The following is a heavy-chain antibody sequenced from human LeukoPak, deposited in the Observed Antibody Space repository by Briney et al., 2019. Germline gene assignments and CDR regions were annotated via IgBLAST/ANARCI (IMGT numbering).Heavy chain of an antibody. D-gene: IGHD3-3*01. J-gene: IGHJ3*02. V-gene: IGHV4-31*03. CDR3: ARDSHPDFWSGYYI. CDR2: IYYSGST. Sequence: SETLSLTCTVSGGSISSGGYYWSWIRQHPGKGLEWIGYIYYSGSTYYNPSLKSRVTISVDTSKNQFSLKLSSVTAADTAVYYCARDSHPDFWSGYYIWGQGTMVTVSS. CDR1: GGSISSGGYY.